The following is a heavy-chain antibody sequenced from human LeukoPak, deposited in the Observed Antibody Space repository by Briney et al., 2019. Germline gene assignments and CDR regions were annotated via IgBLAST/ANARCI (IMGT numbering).Heavy chain of an antibody. D-gene: IGHD2-2*01. CDR2: IMQDESEK. Sequence: GSLRLSCSASGFTFSNYWMSWVRQAPGKGLEWVANIMQDESEKYYVDSVKGRFTISRDNAKSSLYLQMNSLRAEDTAVYYCARALDSSSSRYQAFEEWGQGTLVTVSS. J-gene: IGHJ4*02. CDR3: ARALDSSSSRYQAFEE. CDR1: GFTFSNYW. V-gene: IGHV3-7*01.